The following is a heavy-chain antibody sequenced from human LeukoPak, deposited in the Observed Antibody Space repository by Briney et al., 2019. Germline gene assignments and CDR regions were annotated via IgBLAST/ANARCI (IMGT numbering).Heavy chain of an antibody. Sequence: GGSLRLSCAASGFTLSTYAMNWVRQAPGKGLEWLSYISSSSSTIYYADSVKGRFTTSRDNAKNSLYLQMNSLRDDDTAVYYCARNEWAGFWGQGTLVTVSS. V-gene: IGHV3-48*02. J-gene: IGHJ4*02. CDR1: GFTLSTYA. D-gene: IGHD1-26*01. CDR3: ARNEWAGF. CDR2: ISSSSSTI.